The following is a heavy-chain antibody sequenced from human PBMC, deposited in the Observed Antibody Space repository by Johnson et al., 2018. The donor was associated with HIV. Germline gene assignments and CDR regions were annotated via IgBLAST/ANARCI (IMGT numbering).Heavy chain of an antibody. CDR3: ARENLGAFDI. Sequence: LVESGGGLVQPGRSLRLSCAASGFNFDDYGMSWVRQAPGKGLEWVSGINWNGGNTGYADSMKGRFAISRDNAKNSLYLQMNSLRAEDTALYYCARENLGAFDIWGQGTMVTVSS. D-gene: IGHD1-14*01. CDR1: GFNFDDYG. J-gene: IGHJ3*02. CDR2: INWNGGNT. V-gene: IGHV3-20*04.